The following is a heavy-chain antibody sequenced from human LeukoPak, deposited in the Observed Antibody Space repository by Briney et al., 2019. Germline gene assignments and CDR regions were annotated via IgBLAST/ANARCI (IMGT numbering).Heavy chain of an antibody. V-gene: IGHV3-48*03. D-gene: IGHD6-6*01. Sequence: RGGSLRLSRAASRYTYSSYEMNGVRRARGRGLEGVSYIRSICNTLFCAGSVKVRFTISKYNANNALSVQMNSLRAEDTAVYYCASGSSSDYWGQGTLVTVSS. CDR3: ASGSSSDY. J-gene: IGHJ4*02. CDR1: RYTYSSYE. CDR2: IRSICNTL.